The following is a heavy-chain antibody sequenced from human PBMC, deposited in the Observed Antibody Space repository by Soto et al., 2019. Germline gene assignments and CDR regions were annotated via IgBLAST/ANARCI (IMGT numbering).Heavy chain of an antibody. J-gene: IGHJ6*03. CDR1: GFTFSSYA. D-gene: IGHD1-1*01. CDR2: ISGSGGST. V-gene: IGHV3-23*01. Sequence: GGSLRLSCAASGFTFSSYAMSWVRQAPGKGLEWVSAISGSGGSTYYADSVKGRFTISRDNSKNTLYLQMNSLRAEDTAVYYCAKEGNWNFGDVYYYYDMDVWGKGTTVTVSS. CDR3: AKEGNWNFGDVYYYYDMDV.